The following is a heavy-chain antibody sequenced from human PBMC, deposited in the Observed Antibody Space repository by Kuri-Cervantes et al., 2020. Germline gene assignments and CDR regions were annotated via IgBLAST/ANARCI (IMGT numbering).Heavy chain of an antibody. D-gene: IGHD4-17*01. CDR3: ARVFYGDTHFDY. V-gene: IGHV3-23*01. Sequence: GGSLRLSCAISGFTFSAYWMTWVRQAPGKGLEWVSAISGSGGSTYYADSVKGRFTISRDNSKNTLYLQMNSLRAEDTAVYYCARVFYGDTHFDYWGQGTLVTVSS. J-gene: IGHJ4*02. CDR1: GFTFSAYW. CDR2: ISGSGGST.